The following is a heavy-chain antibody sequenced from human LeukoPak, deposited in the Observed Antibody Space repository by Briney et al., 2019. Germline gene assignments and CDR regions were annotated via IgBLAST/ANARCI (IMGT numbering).Heavy chain of an antibody. CDR2: IWYDGSNK. J-gene: IGHJ4*02. CDR1: GFTFSSYA. D-gene: IGHD5-18*01. Sequence: PGRSLRLSCAASGFTFSSYAMHWVRQAPGKGLEWVAVIWYDGSNKSYVDSVKGRFTISRDNSKNTLYLQMNSLRAEDTAVYYCARDRAQLCFDYWGQGTLVTVSS. CDR3: ARDRAQLCFDY. V-gene: IGHV3-33*08.